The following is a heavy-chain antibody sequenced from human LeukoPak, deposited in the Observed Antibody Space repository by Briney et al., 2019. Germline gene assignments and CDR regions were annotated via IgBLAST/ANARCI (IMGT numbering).Heavy chain of an antibody. Sequence: GASVKVSCKASGYTFTGYYMHWVRQAPGQGLEWMGWINPNSGGTNYAQKFQGRVTMTRDTSISTAYMELSRLRSDDTAVYYCARDLLGSDYYGSGSYPDYWGQGTLVTVSS. CDR1: GYTFTGYY. J-gene: IGHJ4*02. V-gene: IGHV1-2*02. CDR3: ARDLLGSDYYGSGSYPDY. CDR2: INPNSGGT. D-gene: IGHD3-10*01.